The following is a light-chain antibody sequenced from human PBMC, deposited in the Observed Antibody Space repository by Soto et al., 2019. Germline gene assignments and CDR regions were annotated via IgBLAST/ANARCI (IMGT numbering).Light chain of an antibody. CDR2: DAY. CDR1: MSVSFH. CDR3: QEHDGAPPIN. Sequence: PPSPSTLSLSEVEIAPLSCLSLMSVSFHLAWYQQKRGQAPTLLIFDAYSRASGTPETFSGSGSGTDFTLTIRRLEPEDFAVYYCQEHDGAPPINCGLGKRLALK. V-gene: IGKV3-20*01. J-gene: IGKJ5*01.